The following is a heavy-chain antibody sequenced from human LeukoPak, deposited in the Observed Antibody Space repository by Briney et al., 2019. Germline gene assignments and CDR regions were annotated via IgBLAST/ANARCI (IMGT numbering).Heavy chain of an antibody. Sequence: RPGGSLRLSCAASGFTFDEYTMSWVRHAPGKGLECVSGINWNGGSTGYVDSVKGRFTISRDNAKNSLYLQMNSLRDEDTALYYCARDWFTRLGELSPDRAFDYWGQGTLVTVSS. CDR2: INWNGGST. V-gene: IGHV3-20*04. D-gene: IGHD3-16*02. CDR3: ARDWFTRLGELSPDRAFDY. CDR1: GFTFDEYT. J-gene: IGHJ4*02.